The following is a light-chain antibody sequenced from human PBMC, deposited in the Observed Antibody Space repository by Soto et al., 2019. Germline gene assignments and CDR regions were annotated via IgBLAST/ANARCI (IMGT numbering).Light chain of an antibody. J-gene: IGLJ2*01. V-gene: IGLV1-40*01. CDR1: SSNIGAGYD. Sequence: QAVVTQPPSVSGAPGQRVTISCTGSSSNIGAGYDVHWYQQLPGTAPKLLIYGNNNRPSGVPDRFSGSKSGTSASLAITGLQAEDETDYYCQSYYSSLDVVFGGGTKLTVL. CDR3: QSYYSSLDVV. CDR2: GNN.